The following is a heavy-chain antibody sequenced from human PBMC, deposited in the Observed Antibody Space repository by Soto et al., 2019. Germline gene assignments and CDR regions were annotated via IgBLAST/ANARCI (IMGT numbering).Heavy chain of an antibody. D-gene: IGHD3-3*01. V-gene: IGHV4-61*01. CDR1: GGSVGSGSYY. CDR3: ARGRILGHPSYYYYGMDV. J-gene: IGHJ6*02. CDR2: IYYSGST. Sequence: NPSETLSLTCTVSGGSVGSGSYYWSWIRQPPGKGLEWIGYIYYSGSTNYNPSLKSRVTISVDTSKNQFSLKLSSVTAADTAVYYCARGRILGHPSYYYYGMDVWGQGTTVTVS.